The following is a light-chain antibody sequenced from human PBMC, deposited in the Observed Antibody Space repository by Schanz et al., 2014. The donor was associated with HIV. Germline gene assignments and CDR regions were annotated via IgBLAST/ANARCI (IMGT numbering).Light chain of an antibody. CDR1: QSVSNSN. V-gene: IGKV3-20*01. Sequence: EKMLTQSPATLSVSPGERATLSCRASQSVSNSNLAWYQQKPGQAPRLVIYGASSRATGIPDRFSGSGSGTDFTLTISRLEPEDFAVYHCQQYGRLPITFGQGTRLEIK. J-gene: IGKJ5*01. CDR2: GAS. CDR3: QQYGRLPIT.